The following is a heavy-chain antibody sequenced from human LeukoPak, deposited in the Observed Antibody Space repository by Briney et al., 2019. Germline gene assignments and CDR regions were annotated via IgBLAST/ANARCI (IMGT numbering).Heavy chain of an antibody. D-gene: IGHD3-3*01. CDR3: TREYDFWSGTHGGYFDY. Sequence: GGSPGLSCTASGFTFGDYAMSWFRQAPGKGLEWVGFIRSKAYGGTTEYAASVKGRFTISRDDSKSIAYLQMNSLKTEDTAVYYCTREYDFWSGTHGGYFDYWGQGTLVTVSS. CDR2: IRSKAYGGTT. V-gene: IGHV3-49*03. CDR1: GFTFGDYA. J-gene: IGHJ4*02.